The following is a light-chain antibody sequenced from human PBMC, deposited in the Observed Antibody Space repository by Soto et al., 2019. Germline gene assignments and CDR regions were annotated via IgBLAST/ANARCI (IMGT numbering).Light chain of an antibody. CDR3: SSYTSSSTLV. J-gene: IGLJ2*01. V-gene: IGLV2-14*01. CDR2: DVS. CDR1: SSDVGCYNY. Sequence: QSVLTQPASVSGSPGQSITISCTGTSSDVGCYNYVSWYQQHPGKAPKLMIYDVSNRPPGVSNRFSGSKSGNTASLTISGLQAEDEAAYYCSSYTSSSTLVFGGGTKLTVL.